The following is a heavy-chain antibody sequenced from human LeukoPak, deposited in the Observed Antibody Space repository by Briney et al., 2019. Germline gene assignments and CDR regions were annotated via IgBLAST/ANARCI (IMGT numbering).Heavy chain of an antibody. D-gene: IGHD1-26*01. CDR3: AREDGSQLDY. Sequence: PGGSLRLSCATSGFTFSNYEMSWVRQTPGRGLEWVSYISSSGSSTYYADSVKGRCTISRDNAKSSLCLQMDSLRAGDTAVYYCAREDGSQLDYWGRGTLVTVSS. CDR2: ISSSGSST. CDR1: GFTFSNYE. V-gene: IGHV3-48*03. J-gene: IGHJ4*02.